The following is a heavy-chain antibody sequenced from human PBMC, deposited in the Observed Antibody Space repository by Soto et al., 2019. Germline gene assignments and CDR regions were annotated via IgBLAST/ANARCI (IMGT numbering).Heavy chain of an antibody. Sequence: SETLSLTCTVSGDSLSSGDYYWSWIRQPPGKGLEWIGYITYSGFTYNNPSLKSRLSISVDTSKNQFSLRLSSVTAADTAVFYCARGTRRASAGHYFDCWGPGTLVSVSS. CDR3: ARGTRRASAGHYFDC. CDR1: GDSLSSGDYY. J-gene: IGHJ4*02. D-gene: IGHD6-25*01. CDR2: ITYSGFT. V-gene: IGHV4-30-4*01.